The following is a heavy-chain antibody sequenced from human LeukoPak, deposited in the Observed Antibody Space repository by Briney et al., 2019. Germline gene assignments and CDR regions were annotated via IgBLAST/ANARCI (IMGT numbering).Heavy chain of an antibody. D-gene: IGHD3-22*01. CDR1: GFTFSSYW. J-gene: IGHJ4*02. CDR2: IKQDGSEK. CDR3: ARASGDSSGYLPYYFDY. V-gene: IGHV3-7*01. Sequence: GGSLRLSCAASGFTFSSYWMCWVRQAPGKGLEWVANIKQDGSEKYYVDSVKGRFTISRDNAKNSLYLQMNSLRAEDTAVYYCARASGDSSGYLPYYFDYWGQGTLVTVSS.